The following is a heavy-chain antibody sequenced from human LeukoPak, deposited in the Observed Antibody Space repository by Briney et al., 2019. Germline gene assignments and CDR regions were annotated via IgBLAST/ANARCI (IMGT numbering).Heavy chain of an antibody. Sequence: GGSLRLSCAASGFTFSSYAMSWVRQAPGKGLEWVSAISGSGSTIYYADSVKGRFTISRDNAKNSLYLQMSSLRAEDTAVYYCARGGAAAEWFDPWGQGTLVTVSS. J-gene: IGHJ5*02. CDR1: GFTFSSYA. CDR3: ARGGAAAEWFDP. V-gene: IGHV3-23*01. CDR2: ISGSGSTI. D-gene: IGHD6-13*01.